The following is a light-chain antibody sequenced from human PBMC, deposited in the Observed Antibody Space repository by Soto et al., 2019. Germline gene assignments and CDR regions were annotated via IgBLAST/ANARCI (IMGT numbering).Light chain of an antibody. CDR3: SSYTSSTTPYV. J-gene: IGLJ1*01. V-gene: IGLV2-14*01. Sequence: QSVLTQPASVSGSPGQSITISCTGTSSDVGGYNYVSWYQQHPGKAPKLMIYEVSNRASGVSNRFSGSKSGNTASLTISGLQAEDEADYYGSSYTSSTTPYVFGTGTSSPS. CDR2: EVS. CDR1: SSDVGGYNY.